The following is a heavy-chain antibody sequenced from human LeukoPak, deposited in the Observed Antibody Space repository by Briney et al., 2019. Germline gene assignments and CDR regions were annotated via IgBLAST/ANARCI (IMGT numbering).Heavy chain of an antibody. CDR2: IYYSGST. D-gene: IGHD3-10*01. CDR3: AREGYYGSGSYWYYFDY. V-gene: IGHV4-31*01. Sequence: SQTLSLTCTVSGGSISSGGYYWSWIRQHPGKGLEWIGYIYYSGSTYYNPSLKSQVTISVDTSKNQFSLKLSSVTAADTAVYYCAREGYYGSGSYWYYFDYWGQGTLVTVSS. CDR1: GGSISSGGYY. J-gene: IGHJ4*02.